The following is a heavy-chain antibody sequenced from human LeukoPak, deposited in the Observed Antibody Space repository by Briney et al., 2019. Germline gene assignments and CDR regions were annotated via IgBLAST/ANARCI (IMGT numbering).Heavy chain of an antibody. J-gene: IGHJ5*02. CDR1: GYTFTSYY. CDR3: ARVGAVAGVHNWFDP. D-gene: IGHD6-19*01. Sequence: ASVKVSCTASGYTFTSYYMHWVRPAPGQGLEWMGIINPSGGSTSYAQKFQGRVTMTRDTSTSAVYMELSSLRSEDTAVYYCARVGAVAGVHNWFDPWGQGTLVTVSS. V-gene: IGHV1-46*01. CDR2: INPSGGST.